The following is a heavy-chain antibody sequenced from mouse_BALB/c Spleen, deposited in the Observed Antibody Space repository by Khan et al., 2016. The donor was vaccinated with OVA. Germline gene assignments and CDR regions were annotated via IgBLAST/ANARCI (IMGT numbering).Heavy chain of an antibody. CDR1: GNIFTSYG. Sequence: VQLKQSGAELGRPGSSVKLSCKTSGNIFTSYGIKWVKQRPGQGLEWIGYIYPGNGYTEYSEKFQGKATLTSDTSSNTAYMQLRSLTSEDSAIYFCTPAYYRYYFDYWGQGTTLTVSS. V-gene: IGHV1S134*01. CDR2: IYPGNGYT. J-gene: IGHJ2*01. CDR3: TPAYYRYYFDY. D-gene: IGHD2-14*01.